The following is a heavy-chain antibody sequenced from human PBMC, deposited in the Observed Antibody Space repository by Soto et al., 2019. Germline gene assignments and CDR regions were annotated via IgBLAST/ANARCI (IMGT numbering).Heavy chain of an antibody. V-gene: IGHV4-30-2*01. CDR3: ARSQTTVTSSGY. CDR1: GGSISSGGYS. CDR2: IYHSGST. J-gene: IGHJ4*02. Sequence: SETLSLTCAVSGGSISSGGYSWSWIRQPPGKGLEWIGYIYHSGSTYYNPSLKSRVTISVDRSKNQFSLKLSSVTAADTAVYYCARSQTTVTSSGYWGQGTLVTVSS. D-gene: IGHD4-17*01.